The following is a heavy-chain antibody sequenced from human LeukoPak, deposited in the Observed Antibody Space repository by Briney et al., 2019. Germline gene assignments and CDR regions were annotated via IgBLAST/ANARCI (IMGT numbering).Heavy chain of an antibody. CDR2: ISSSSSYI. CDR1: GFTFSSYS. CDR3: ARAEYDILTGHYGDY. V-gene: IGHV3-21*01. Sequence: PGGSPRLSCAASGFTFSSYSMNWVRQTPGKGLEWVSSISSSSSYIYYADSVKGRFTISRDNAKNSLYLQMNSLRAEDTAVYYCARAEYDILTGHYGDYWGQGTLVTVSS. J-gene: IGHJ4*02. D-gene: IGHD3-9*01.